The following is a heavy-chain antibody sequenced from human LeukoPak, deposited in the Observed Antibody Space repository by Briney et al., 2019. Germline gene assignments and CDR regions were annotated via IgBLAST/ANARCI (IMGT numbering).Heavy chain of an antibody. CDR2: IIPIFGTA. J-gene: IGHJ4*02. V-gene: IGHV1-69*13. D-gene: IGHD5-12*01. CDR3: ARDYGGYDALDY. CDR1: GGTFSSYA. Sequence: PVKVSCKASGGTFSSYAISWVRQAPGQGLEWMGGIIPIFGTANYAQKFQGRVTITADESTSTAYMELSSLRSEDTAVYYCARDYGGYDALDYWGQGTLVTVSS.